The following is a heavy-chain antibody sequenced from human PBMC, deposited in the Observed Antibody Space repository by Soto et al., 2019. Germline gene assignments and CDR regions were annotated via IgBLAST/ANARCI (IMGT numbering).Heavy chain of an antibody. D-gene: IGHD1-1*01. Sequence: ASVKVSCKASGYTFGNNDISWVRQATGQGLEWMGWMNPNSGNTGYAQKFQGRVSMTRNTSITTAYLELSSLRSDDTAIYYCARMTTSGTLNWFDPWGQGTLVTVSS. CDR2: MNPNSGNT. J-gene: IGHJ5*02. CDR1: GYTFGNND. V-gene: IGHV1-8*01. CDR3: ARMTTSGTLNWFDP.